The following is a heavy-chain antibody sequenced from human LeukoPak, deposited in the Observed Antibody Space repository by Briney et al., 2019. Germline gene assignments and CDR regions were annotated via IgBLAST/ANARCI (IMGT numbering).Heavy chain of an antibody. CDR2: INPSGGST. Sequence: ASVKVSCKPSGYTFTGYYMHWVRPAPGQGLEWMGIINPSGGSTSYAQKFQGRVTMTRDTSTSTVYMELSSLRSEDTAVYYCANTYGDYQNAFDIWGQGTMVTVSS. V-gene: IGHV1-46*01. D-gene: IGHD4-17*01. J-gene: IGHJ3*02. CDR3: ANTYGDYQNAFDI. CDR1: GYTFTGYY.